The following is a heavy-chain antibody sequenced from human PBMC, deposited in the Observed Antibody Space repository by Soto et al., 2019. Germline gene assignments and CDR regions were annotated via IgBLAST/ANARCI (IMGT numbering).Heavy chain of an antibody. CDR2: IIPIFGTA. CDR3: ARDVRDCSSTSRYLDYYYGMDV. J-gene: IGHJ6*02. Sequence: GASVKVCCKASGGTFSSYSISWVRQAPGQGLEWMGGIIPIFGTANYAQKFQGRVTITADESTSTAYMELSSLRSEDTAVYYCARDVRDCSSTSRYLDYYYGMDVWGQGTTVTVSS. V-gene: IGHV1-69*13. D-gene: IGHD2-2*01. CDR1: GGTFSSYS.